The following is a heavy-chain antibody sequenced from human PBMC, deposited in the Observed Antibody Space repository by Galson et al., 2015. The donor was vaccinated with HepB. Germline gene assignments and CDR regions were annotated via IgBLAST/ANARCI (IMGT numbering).Heavy chain of an antibody. J-gene: IGHJ4*02. CDR3: ASPFCIGGNCYPLWY. CDR2: IYRGGHA. Sequence: SLRLSCAVSGFTVSNRYVSWVRQAPGKGLEWLSVIYRGGHAFYADPVQGRFTISRDTSKNTVYLQLRSLRAEDTAVYYCASPFCIGGNCYPLWYWGQVTLVTVSS. V-gene: IGHV3-53*01. D-gene: IGHD2-15*01. CDR1: GFTVSNRY.